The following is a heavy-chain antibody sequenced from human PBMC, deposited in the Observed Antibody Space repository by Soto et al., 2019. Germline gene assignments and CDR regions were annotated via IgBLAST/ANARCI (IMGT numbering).Heavy chain of an antibody. J-gene: IGHJ6*02. Sequence: QVQLVESGGGVVQPGGSLRLSCAASGFTFSSYGMHWVRQAPGKGLEWVALTWYDGGNKYYADSVKGRFSISRDNSKNMLYLQMNSLRDEDTAVYYCVRAAGDNGYDYVYYYGMDVWGQGTTVTVSS. CDR2: TWYDGGNK. CDR1: GFTFSSYG. V-gene: IGHV3-33*01. D-gene: IGHD5-12*01. CDR3: VRAAGDNGYDYVYYYGMDV.